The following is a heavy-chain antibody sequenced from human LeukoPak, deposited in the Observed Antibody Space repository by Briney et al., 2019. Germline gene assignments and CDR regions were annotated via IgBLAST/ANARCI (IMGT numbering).Heavy chain of an antibody. CDR3: ATPPGTSGPGPYYNRAA. D-gene: IGHD4-23*01. CDR2: INPNTAGT. V-gene: IGHV1-2*02. J-gene: IGHJ6*03. Sequence: ASVKVSCKASGYTFTGYYFHWVRQAPGQGLEWMGWINPNTAGTNYAQKFLGGVTLTWDTSIRTAYLELKRLTSDDTAVYYCATPPGTSGPGPYYNRAAWGKGTSVTVPS. CDR1: GYTFTGYY.